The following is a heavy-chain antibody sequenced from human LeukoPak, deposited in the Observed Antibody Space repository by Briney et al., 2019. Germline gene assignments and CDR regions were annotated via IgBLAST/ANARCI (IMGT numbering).Heavy chain of an antibody. J-gene: IGHJ4*02. D-gene: IGHD4-23*01. CDR2: ISAYNGNT. V-gene: IGHV1-18*01. CDR3: ARQGYSGHSQGAADY. Sequence: ASVKVSCKASGYTFSIHGFSWVRRAPGQGLEWMGWISAYNGNTNYAQKFQGRVTMTTDTSTSTAHMELRSLRSDDTAVYYCARQGYSGHSQGAADYWGQGTLVTVSS. CDR1: GYTFSIHG.